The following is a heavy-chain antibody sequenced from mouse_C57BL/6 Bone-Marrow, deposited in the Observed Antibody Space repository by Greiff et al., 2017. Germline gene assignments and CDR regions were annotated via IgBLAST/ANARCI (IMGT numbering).Heavy chain of an antibody. J-gene: IGHJ3*01. V-gene: IGHV1-19*01. CDR3: ARGRDGSSAWFAY. Sequence: VQLQQSGPVLVKPGASVKMSCKASGYTFTDYYMNWVKQSHGKSLEWIGVINPYNGGTSYNQKFKGKATLTVDKSSSTAYMELNSLTSEDSAVYYCARGRDGSSAWFAYWGPGTLVTVSA. D-gene: IGHD1-1*01. CDR1: GYTFTDYY. CDR2: INPYNGGT.